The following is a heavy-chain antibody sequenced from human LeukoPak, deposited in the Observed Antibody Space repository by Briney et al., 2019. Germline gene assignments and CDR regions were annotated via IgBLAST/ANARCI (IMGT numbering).Heavy chain of an antibody. V-gene: IGHV3-21*01. J-gene: IGHJ3*02. CDR2: ISSSSGYI. D-gene: IGHD3-10*01. CDR3: AREGGSGRIDSAFDI. CDR1: GFTFSSYS. Sequence: PGGSLRLSCAASGFTFSSYSMNWVRQAPGKGLEWVSSISSSSGYIYYADSVKGRFTISRDNAKNSLYLQMNSLRAEDTAVYYCAREGGSGRIDSAFDIWGQGTMVTVSS.